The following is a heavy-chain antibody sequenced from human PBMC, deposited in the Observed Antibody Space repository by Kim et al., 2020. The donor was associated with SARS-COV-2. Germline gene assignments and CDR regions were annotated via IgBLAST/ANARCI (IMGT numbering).Heavy chain of an antibody. CDR2: IYYSGST. CDR1: GGSISSYY. CDR3: ARDHRLVVPAAKPRFEDYYGMDV. V-gene: IGHV4-59*13. Sequence: SETLYLTCTVSGGSISSYYWSWIRQPPGKGLEWIGYIYYSGSTNYNPSLKSRVTISVDTSKNQFSLKLSSVTAADTAVYYCARDHRLVVPAAKPRFEDYYGMDVWGQGTTVTVSS. J-gene: IGHJ6*02. D-gene: IGHD2-2*01.